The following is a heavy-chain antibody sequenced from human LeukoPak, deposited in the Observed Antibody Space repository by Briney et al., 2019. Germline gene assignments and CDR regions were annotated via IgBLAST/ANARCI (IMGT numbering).Heavy chain of an antibody. J-gene: IGHJ4*02. D-gene: IGHD3-10*01. CDR1: GFTFSSYG. CDR3: ARAHPYGSGINGYDY. Sequence: QPGGSLRLSCAASGFTFSSYGMHGLRQAPAKGLEGVALIWYDGSNKYYADSVKGRFTISKDNSKNTLYLQMNSLRAEDTAVYYRARAHPYGSGINGYDYWGQGTLVTVSS. V-gene: IGHV3-33*01. CDR2: IWYDGSNK.